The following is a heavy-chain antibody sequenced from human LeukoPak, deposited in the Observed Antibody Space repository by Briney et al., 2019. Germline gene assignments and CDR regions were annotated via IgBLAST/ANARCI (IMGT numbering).Heavy chain of an antibody. CDR2: ISSDGSGT. V-gene: IGHV3-30-3*01. J-gene: IGHJ4*02. Sequence: GGSLRLCCAASGFIFSSYAMHWVLQAPGKGLESVAIISSDGSGTSYADSVRGRFTVFRDNSQSTLFLQLNSLRPEDSAVYYCARDITGSYSFDYWGQGTLVTVSS. D-gene: IGHD1-26*01. CDR1: GFIFSSYA. CDR3: ARDITGSYSFDY.